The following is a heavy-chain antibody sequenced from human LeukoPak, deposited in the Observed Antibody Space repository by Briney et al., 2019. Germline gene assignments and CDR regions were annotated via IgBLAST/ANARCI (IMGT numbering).Heavy chain of an antibody. D-gene: IGHD3-10*01. CDR2: IIPIFGTA. CDR3: ARDELRYYYYGMDV. V-gene: IGHV1-69*05. J-gene: IGHJ6*02. Sequence: ASVKVSCKASGGTFSSYAISWVRQAPGQGLEWMGGIIPIFGTANYAQKLQGRVTMTTDTSTSTAYMELRSLRSDDTAVYYCARDELRYYYYGMDVWGQGTTVTVSS. CDR1: GGTFSSYA.